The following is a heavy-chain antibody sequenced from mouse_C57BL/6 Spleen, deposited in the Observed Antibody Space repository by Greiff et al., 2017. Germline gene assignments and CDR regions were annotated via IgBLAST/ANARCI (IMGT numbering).Heavy chain of an antibody. V-gene: IGHV5-4*01. Sequence: EVQLQESGGGLVKPGGSLKLSCAASGFTFSSYAMSWVRQTPEKRLEWVATISDGGSYTYSPDNVQGRFTISRDNAKNHLYLQMSHLKSEDTAMYYCAREGVDVGWFAYWGQGALVTVAA. CDR3: AREGVDVGWFAY. D-gene: IGHD1-1*02. CDR1: GFTFSSYA. CDR2: ISDGGSYT. J-gene: IGHJ3*01.